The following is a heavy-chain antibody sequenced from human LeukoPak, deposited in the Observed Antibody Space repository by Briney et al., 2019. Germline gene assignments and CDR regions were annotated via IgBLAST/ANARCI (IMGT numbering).Heavy chain of an antibody. Sequence: GGSLRLSCAASGFTFSSYAMHWVRQAPGKGLEWVAVISYDGSNKYYADSVKGRFTISRDNSKNTLYLQMNSLRAEDTAVYYCAGLLGWPLDYWGQGTLVTVPS. D-gene: IGHD2-15*01. CDR2: ISYDGSNK. CDR1: GFTFSSYA. CDR3: AGLLGWPLDY. V-gene: IGHV3-30-3*01. J-gene: IGHJ4*02.